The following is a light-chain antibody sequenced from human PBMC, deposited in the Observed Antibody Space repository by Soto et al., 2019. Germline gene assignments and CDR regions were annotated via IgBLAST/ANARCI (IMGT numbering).Light chain of an antibody. V-gene: IGLV2-14*03. J-gene: IGLJ1*01. CDR3: SLYPTSHTRPIV. Sequence: QSPLPQPASVSGPPGQSITISCTGTSGDVGGYNYVSWYQHHPGKAPKLMIYDVSNRPPGVFHRFSGSKAGNTASLIISGLQPEDEADYYCSLYPTSHTRPIVFGTGTKLTVL. CDR2: DVS. CDR1: SGDVGGYNY.